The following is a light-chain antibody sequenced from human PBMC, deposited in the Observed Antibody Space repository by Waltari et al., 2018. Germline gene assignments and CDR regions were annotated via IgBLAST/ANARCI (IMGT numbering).Light chain of an antibody. CDR2: GAS. CDR3: QQYNTGPPCT. Sequence: EIVMTQSPATLSVSPGGRAPHSCRASQSISFNLAWYQQKPGQAPRLLIYGASTRASGIPARFSGSGSGTDFSLTISSLQSEDFAVYFCQQYNTGPPCTFGQGTKVEVK. V-gene: IGKV3-15*01. CDR1: QSISFN. J-gene: IGKJ1*01.